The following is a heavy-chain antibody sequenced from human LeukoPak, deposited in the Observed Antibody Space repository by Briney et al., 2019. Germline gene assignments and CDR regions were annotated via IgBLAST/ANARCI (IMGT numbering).Heavy chain of an antibody. D-gene: IGHD1-1*01. J-gene: IGHJ4*02. CDR2: IKQDGREK. V-gene: IGHV3-7*03. CDR1: GGSFSGYY. CDR3: AFHSGGNDVGLNFDY. Sequence: QPSETLSLTCAVYGGSFSGYYWRWVRQAPGKGLEWGANIKQDGREKYYVDSVKGRFTISRDNAKNSLYLQMNSLRAEDTAVYYCAFHSGGNDVGLNFDYWGQGTLVTVSS.